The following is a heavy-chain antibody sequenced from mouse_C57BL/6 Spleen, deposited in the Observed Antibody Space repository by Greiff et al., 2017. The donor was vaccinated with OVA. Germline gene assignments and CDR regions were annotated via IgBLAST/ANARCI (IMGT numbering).Heavy chain of an antibody. CDR2: INPNNGGT. J-gene: IGHJ3*01. V-gene: IGHV1-26*01. Sequence: EVQLQQSGPELVKPGASVKISCKASGYTFTDYYMNWVKQSHGKSLEWIGDINPNNGGTSYNQKFKGKATLTVDKSSSTAYMQLNSLTSEDSAVYFCARSGDGYYVTWFAYWGQGTLVTVSP. D-gene: IGHD2-3*01. CDR3: ARSGDGYYVTWFAY. CDR1: GYTFTDYY.